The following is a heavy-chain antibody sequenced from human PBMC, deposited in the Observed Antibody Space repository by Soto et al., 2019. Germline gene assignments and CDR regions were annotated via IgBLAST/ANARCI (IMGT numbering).Heavy chain of an antibody. J-gene: IGHJ3*02. D-gene: IGHD6-13*01. CDR2: ITGSGSST. Sequence: GGSLRLSCAASGFTFSTSAMTWVRQAPGKGLEWVSTITGSGSSTYYADSVRGRFTISRDNPKNTLHMQMNNLRAEDTAIYYCARGLWGILVNQAFDIWGQGTMVTVSS. CDR3: ARGLWGILVNQAFDI. CDR1: GFTFSTSA. V-gene: IGHV3-23*01.